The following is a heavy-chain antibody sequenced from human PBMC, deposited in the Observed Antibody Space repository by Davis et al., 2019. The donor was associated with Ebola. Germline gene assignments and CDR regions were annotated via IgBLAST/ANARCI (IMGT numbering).Heavy chain of an antibody. CDR1: GGSFSGYY. D-gene: IGHD2-15*01. CDR2: INHSGST. V-gene: IGHV4-34*01. Sequence: PGGSLRLSCAVYGGSFSGYYWSWIRQPPGKGLEWIGEINHSGSTNYNPSLKSRVTISVDTSKNQFSLKLSSVTAADTAVYYCARGRGYCSGGSCYSYYYYGMDVWGQGTTVTVSS. CDR3: ARGRGYCSGGSCYSYYYYGMDV. J-gene: IGHJ6*02.